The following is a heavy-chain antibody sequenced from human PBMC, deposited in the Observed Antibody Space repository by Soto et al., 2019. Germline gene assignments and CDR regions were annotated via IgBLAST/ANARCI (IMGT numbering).Heavy chain of an antibody. J-gene: IGHJ4*02. Sequence: QVQLVESGGGVVQPGRSLKLSCAASGFTFSNYAIHWVRQAPGKGLEWVAVISYDGIDKRYADSVKGRFTISRDNSKNTVYLQMNSLRGEDTAVYYCAKDGAIAAAGYYFDYWGQGSLVTVSS. D-gene: IGHD6-13*01. CDR3: AKDGAIAAAGYYFDY. CDR1: GFTFSNYA. V-gene: IGHV3-30*18. CDR2: ISYDGIDK.